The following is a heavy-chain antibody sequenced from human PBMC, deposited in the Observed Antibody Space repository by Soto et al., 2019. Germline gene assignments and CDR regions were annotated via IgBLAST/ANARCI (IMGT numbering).Heavy chain of an antibody. CDR3: ARGGSYGGNSEGEIDY. CDR2: IYSGGST. CDR1: GFTVSSNY. Sequence: EVQLVESGGGLVQPGGSLRLSCAASGFTVSSNYMSWVRQAPGKGLEWVSVIYSGGSTYYADSVKGRFTIPRDNSKNTRYFQMNGLRAGDTAVYYWARGGSYGGNSEGEIDYWGQGTLVTVSS. D-gene: IGHD4-17*01. V-gene: IGHV3-66*01. J-gene: IGHJ4*02.